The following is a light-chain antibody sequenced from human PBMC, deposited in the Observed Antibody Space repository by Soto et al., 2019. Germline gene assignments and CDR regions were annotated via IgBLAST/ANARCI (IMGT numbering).Light chain of an antibody. CDR1: HSVNSH. Sequence: MRMPQSPATLSLAPGERVPLSCRTSHSVNSHVAWYQQKPGQAPRLLLYGASTRATGIPVRFSGSGFGTEFTLTISSLQSEDFAVYYCQQYKNWPLFGQGTRLEFK. CDR2: GAS. V-gene: IGKV3-15*01. CDR3: QQYKNWPL. J-gene: IGKJ5*01.